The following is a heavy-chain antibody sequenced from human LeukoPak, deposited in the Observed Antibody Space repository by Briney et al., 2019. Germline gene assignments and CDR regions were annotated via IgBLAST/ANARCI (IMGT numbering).Heavy chain of an antibody. CDR1: GGSFSGYY. Sequence: SETLSLTCAVYGGSFSGYYWSWIRQPPGKGLEWIGEINHSGSTNYNPSLKSRVTISVDTSKNQFSLKLSSVTAADTAVYYCARKYDYVWGSYRDYFDYWGQGTLVTVSS. J-gene: IGHJ4*02. V-gene: IGHV4-34*01. D-gene: IGHD3-16*02. CDR3: ARKYDYVWGSYRDYFDY. CDR2: INHSGST.